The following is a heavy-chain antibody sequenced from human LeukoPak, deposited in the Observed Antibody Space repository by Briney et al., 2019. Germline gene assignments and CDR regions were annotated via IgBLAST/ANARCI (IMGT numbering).Heavy chain of an antibody. CDR2: INHSGST. D-gene: IGHD3-22*01. J-gene: IGHJ3*02. V-gene: IGHV4-34*01. Sequence: SETLSLTCAVYGGSFSDYYWTWIRQTPGKGLEWIGEINHSGSTNYNPSLKSRVTILVDTSKNYVSLKLSSVTAADTALYYCARDVRSDNGAYFGHDVFDIWGQGTMVTVSS. CDR3: ARDVRSDNGAYFGHDVFDI. CDR1: GGSFSDYY.